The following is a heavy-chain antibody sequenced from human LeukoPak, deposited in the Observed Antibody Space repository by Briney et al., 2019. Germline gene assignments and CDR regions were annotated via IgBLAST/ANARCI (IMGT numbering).Heavy chain of an antibody. CDR3: ARVLYSNYEYYFDY. Sequence: SVKVSCKASGYTFTSYGISWVRQAPGQGLEWMGGIIPIFGTANYAQKFQGRVTITADESTSTAYMELSSLRSEDTAVYYCARVLYSNYEYYFDYWGQGTLVTVSS. CDR2: IIPIFGTA. V-gene: IGHV1-69*13. CDR1: GYTFTSYG. J-gene: IGHJ4*02. D-gene: IGHD4-11*01.